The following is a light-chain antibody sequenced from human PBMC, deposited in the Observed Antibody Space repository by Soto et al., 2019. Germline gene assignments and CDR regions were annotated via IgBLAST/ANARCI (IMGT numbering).Light chain of an antibody. Sequence: EIVMTQSPATLSVSPEERATLSCRASQSVSSNLAWYQQKPGQAPRLLIYGASTRATGIPARFSGSGSGTEFTLTISSLQSEDFAVYYCQQYNNWQGTFGQGTKVDI. CDR1: QSVSSN. CDR2: GAS. CDR3: QQYNNWQGT. J-gene: IGKJ1*01. V-gene: IGKV3-15*01.